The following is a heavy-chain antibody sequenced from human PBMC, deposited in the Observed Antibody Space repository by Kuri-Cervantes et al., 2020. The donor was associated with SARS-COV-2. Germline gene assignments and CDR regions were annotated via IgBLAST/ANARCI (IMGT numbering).Heavy chain of an antibody. D-gene: IGHD4-17*01. J-gene: IGHJ4*02. CDR3: AKAPYGDKGAFDY. CDR2: ISGSGGST. V-gene: IGHV3-23*01. Sequence: GGSLRLSCAASGFTFSSYAMSWVRQAPGEGLEWVSAISGSGGSTYYADSVKGRFTISRDNSKNTLYLQMNSLRAEDTAVYYCAKAPYGDKGAFDYWGQGTLVTVSS. CDR1: GFTFSSYA.